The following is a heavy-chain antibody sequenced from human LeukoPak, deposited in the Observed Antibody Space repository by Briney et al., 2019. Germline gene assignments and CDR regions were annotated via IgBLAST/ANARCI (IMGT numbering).Heavy chain of an antibody. Sequence: SETLSLTCTVSGGSISSGANYWSWIRQHPEKGLECIGYIYYSGSTYYNPSLKSRVTISVDTSQNQFSLRLRSVTAADTAVYYCARDVPYYDSSGYYPYYFDYWGQGTLVTVSS. CDR1: GGSISSGANY. CDR3: ARDVPYYDSSGYYPYYFDY. D-gene: IGHD3-22*01. CDR2: IYYSGST. J-gene: IGHJ4*02. V-gene: IGHV4-31*03.